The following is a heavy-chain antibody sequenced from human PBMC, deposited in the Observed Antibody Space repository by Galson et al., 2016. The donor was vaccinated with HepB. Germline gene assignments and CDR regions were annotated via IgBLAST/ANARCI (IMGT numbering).Heavy chain of an antibody. D-gene: IGHD2-21*02. V-gene: IGHV4-4*02. J-gene: IGHJ3*01. CDR3: ARGVTGTPYFDF. Sequence: ETLSLTCAVSGGSISDNSWWAWVRQSPGKELEWIGEIYQTGTAHYNPSFTTRGTISIDKSKNQISLRLGSVTAADTAVYYCARGVTGTPYFDFWGQGTMVSVSS. CDR2: IYQTGTA. CDR1: GGSISDNSW.